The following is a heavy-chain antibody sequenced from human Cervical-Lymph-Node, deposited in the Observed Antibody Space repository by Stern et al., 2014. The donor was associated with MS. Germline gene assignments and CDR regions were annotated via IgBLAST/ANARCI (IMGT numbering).Heavy chain of an antibody. CDR3: ARDRDFGEAIFGY. CDR2: ITGNGVYT. V-gene: IGHV3-21*06. CDR1: GFTFSTYS. J-gene: IGHJ4*02. Sequence: EVQLGESGGGLVKPGGSLRLSCAASGFTFSTYSMNWVRQAPGKGLEWVSSITGNGVYTYYGDSVKGRFTISRDNAKNSVFLQMNSLRADDTAVYYCARDRDFGEAIFGYWGQGALVTVSS. D-gene: IGHD3-10*01.